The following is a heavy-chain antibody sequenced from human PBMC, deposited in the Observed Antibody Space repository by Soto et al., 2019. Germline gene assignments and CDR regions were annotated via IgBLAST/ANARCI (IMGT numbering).Heavy chain of an antibody. D-gene: IGHD6-13*01. V-gene: IGHV3-21*04. CDR1: GFSFSSHS. J-gene: IGHJ4*02. Sequence: GGSLRLSCAASGFSFSSHSFNWVRQAPGQGLEWIAYISSRSSLILYADSVRGRFVISRDNSKNTLYLQMNSLRAEDTAVYYCAISRYSSSWYYFDYWGQGTLVTVSS. CDR3: AISRYSSSWYYFDY. CDR2: ISSRSSLI.